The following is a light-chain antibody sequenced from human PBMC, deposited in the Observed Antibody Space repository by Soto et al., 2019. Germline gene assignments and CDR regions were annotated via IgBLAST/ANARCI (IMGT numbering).Light chain of an antibody. CDR3: TSYTSISTYV. CDR1: SSDVGGYNH. V-gene: IGLV2-14*01. J-gene: IGLJ1*01. Sequence: QSALAQPACVSESPGQSITISCAGTSSDVGGYNHVSWYQQHADKATKLLIPEVSNRPSGVSNRFSGSRSGNTASLTISGLQAEHEANYYCTSYTSISTYVFGTGTKVTVL. CDR2: EVS.